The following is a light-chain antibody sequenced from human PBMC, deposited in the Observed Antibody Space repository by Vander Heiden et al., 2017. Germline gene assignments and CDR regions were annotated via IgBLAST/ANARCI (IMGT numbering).Light chain of an antibody. CDR3: QQYGSSPRVT. J-gene: IGKJ3*01. V-gene: IGKV3-20*01. CDR2: AAS. CDR1: QRVSSTY. Sequence: EIVLTQSPGTLSLSPGERATLSCRASQRVSSTYLAWYQQKPGQAPRLLMDAASSRATGIPDRFSGSGSGTDFTLTISRLEPEDFAVYYCQQYGSSPRVTFGPGTKVDIK.